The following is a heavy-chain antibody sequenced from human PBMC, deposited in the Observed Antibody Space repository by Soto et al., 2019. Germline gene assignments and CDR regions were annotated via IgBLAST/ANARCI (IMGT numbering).Heavy chain of an antibody. CDR2: VSTSGRST. V-gene: IGHV3-64D*06. Sequence: SGGSLRLSCSASGFIFSESTIYWVRQVPGKGLEAISAVSTSGRSTYYVDSVKDRFTISRDNSKNTLFLQMGSLRPEDTAIYYCVKQAHGLDGVAFDYWGQGTQVTVSS. CDR1: GFIFSEST. CDR3: VKQAHGLDGVAFDY. D-gene: IGHD2-15*01. J-gene: IGHJ4*02.